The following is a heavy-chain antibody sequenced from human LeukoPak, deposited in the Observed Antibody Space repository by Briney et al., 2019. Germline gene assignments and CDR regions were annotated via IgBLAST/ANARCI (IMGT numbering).Heavy chain of an antibody. D-gene: IGHD3-22*01. CDR2: MNPNSGNT. V-gene: IGHV1-8*03. Sequence: ASVKVSCKASGGTFSSYAISWVRQAPGQGLEWMGGMNPNSGNTGYAQKFQGRVTITRNTSISTAYMELSSLRSEDTAVYYCARGPYDSSGYRFDYWGQGTLVTVSS. CDR3: ARGPYDSSGYRFDY. J-gene: IGHJ4*02. CDR1: GGTFSSYA.